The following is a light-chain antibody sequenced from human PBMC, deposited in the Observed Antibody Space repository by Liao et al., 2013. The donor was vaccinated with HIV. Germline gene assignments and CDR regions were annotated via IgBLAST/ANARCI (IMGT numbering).Light chain of an antibody. V-gene: IGLV3-21*04. Sequence: SYELTQPPSVSVAPGKTAKIPCGGNNIGSKSVHWHQQKPGQAPVVVXFYDSVRPSGIPERFSGSNSGNTATLTISRVEAGDEADYYCQVWDSGPDSVVFGGGTKLTVL. CDR2: YDS. CDR1: NIGSKS. J-gene: IGLJ2*01. CDR3: QVWDSGPDSVV.